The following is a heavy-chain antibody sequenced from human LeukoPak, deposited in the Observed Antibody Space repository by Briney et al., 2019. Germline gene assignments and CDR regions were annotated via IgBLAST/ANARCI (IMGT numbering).Heavy chain of an antibody. D-gene: IGHD6-13*01. CDR1: GYTFTSYG. V-gene: IGHV1-46*01. Sequence: ASVTVSCKASGYTFTSYGISWVRQAPGQGLEWMGIINPSGGSTSYAQKFQGRVTMTRDTSTSTVYMELSSLRSEDTAVYYCAREGIAAAGNFWGQGTLVTVSS. CDR3: AREGIAAAGNF. J-gene: IGHJ4*02. CDR2: INPSGGST.